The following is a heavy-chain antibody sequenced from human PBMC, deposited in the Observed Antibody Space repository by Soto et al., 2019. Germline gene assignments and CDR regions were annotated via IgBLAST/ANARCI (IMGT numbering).Heavy chain of an antibody. D-gene: IGHD2-8*02. CDR1: GGSFSDYI. J-gene: IGHJ4*02. Sequence: SETLSLTCDVYGGSFSDYIWTWIRQTPGTGLEWIGEINHSGSTNYNPSLKSRVTISVDTSKNQFSLKLTSVTAADTAVYYCARDKITGLFDYWGQGTLVTVSS. V-gene: IGHV4-34*01. CDR2: INHSGST. CDR3: ARDKITGLFDY.